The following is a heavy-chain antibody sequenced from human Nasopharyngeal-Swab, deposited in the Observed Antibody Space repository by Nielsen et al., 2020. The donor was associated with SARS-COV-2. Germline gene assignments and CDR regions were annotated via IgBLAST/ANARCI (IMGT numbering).Heavy chain of an antibody. CDR2: VYYSGNT. CDR1: GGSISSGGYY. Sequence: GSLRLSCTVSGGSISSGGYYGGWIRQPPGKGLDWIGNVYYSGNTYYNPSLKSRVTISVDTSKNQFSLKLSSVTAADTAVYYCATSYYDSSGYYYWFDPWGQGTLVTVSS. CDR3: ATSYYDSSGYYYWFDP. D-gene: IGHD3-22*01. V-gene: IGHV4-39*01. J-gene: IGHJ5*02.